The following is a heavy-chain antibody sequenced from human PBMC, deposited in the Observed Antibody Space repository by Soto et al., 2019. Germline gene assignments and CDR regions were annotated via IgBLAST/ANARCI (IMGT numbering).Heavy chain of an antibody. J-gene: IGHJ5*02. V-gene: IGHV1-69*01. D-gene: IGHD2-8*01. CDR3: ATHSDYCTNGVCYKGWFDP. CDR1: GGTFSSYA. Sequence: QVQLVQSGAEVKKPGSSVKVSCKASGGTFSSYAISWVRQAPGQGLEWMGGIIPIFGTANYAQEFQGRVTITADESTSTAYMELSSLRSEDTAVYYCATHSDYCTNGVCYKGWFDPWGQGTLVTVSS. CDR2: IIPIFGTA.